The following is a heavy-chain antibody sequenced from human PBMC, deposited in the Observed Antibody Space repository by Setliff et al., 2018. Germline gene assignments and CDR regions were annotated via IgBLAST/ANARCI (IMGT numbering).Heavy chain of an antibody. Sequence: GESLTISCSTSGYSFTSHWIGWVRQMPGKGPEWVGLIFPGDSEARYSPSFQGQITMSVDTASNTAYLEWRSLKASDTALYYCARLPSTGSGFSQHWGRGTLVTVSS. V-gene: IGHV5-51*01. D-gene: IGHD3-10*01. CDR2: IFPGDSEA. J-gene: IGHJ1*01. CDR3: ARLPSTGSGFSQH. CDR1: GYSFTSHW.